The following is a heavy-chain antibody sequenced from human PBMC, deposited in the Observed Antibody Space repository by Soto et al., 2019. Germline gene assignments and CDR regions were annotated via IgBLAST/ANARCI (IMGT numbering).Heavy chain of an antibody. CDR1: GGFVSSASYF. CDR2: VYYSGTT. V-gene: IGHV4-61*03. Sequence: QVQLQESGPGLVKPSETLSLTCTVSGGFVSSASYFWSWIRQPPGKEMEFIAYVYYSGTTKYSPSPKSRAFISLHTYKNHFSLNLSSVTTADTAIYYCARMMFGEVTYWFDPWGQIILVTVS. CDR3: ARMMFGEVTYWFDP. D-gene: IGHD3-3*01. J-gene: IGHJ5*02.